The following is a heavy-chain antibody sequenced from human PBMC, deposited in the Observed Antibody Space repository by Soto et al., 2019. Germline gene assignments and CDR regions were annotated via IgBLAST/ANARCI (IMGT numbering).Heavy chain of an antibody. V-gene: IGHV4-31*03. CDR2: IYYSGST. CDR3: ARVGGYSSSSADYFDY. D-gene: IGHD6-6*01. Sequence: QVQLQESGPGLVKPSQTLSLTCTVSGGSISSGGYYWSWIRQHPGKGLEWLGYIYYSGSTYYNPSLKSRVTISVDTSKNQFSLKLSSVTAADTAVYYCARVGGYSSSSADYFDYWGQGTLVTVSS. CDR1: GGSISSGGYY. J-gene: IGHJ4*02.